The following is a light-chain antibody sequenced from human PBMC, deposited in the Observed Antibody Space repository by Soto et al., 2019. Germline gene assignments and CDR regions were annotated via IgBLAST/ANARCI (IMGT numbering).Light chain of an antibody. CDR2: GAS. CDR3: QQYDNWPPT. Sequence: ETVMTQSPATLSVSPGERVTLSCRASQSVSTTLAWYQQQPGQAPRLLIYGASTRATDIPARFSGSGSGTEFTLTISSLQSEDFAVYYCQQYDNWPPTFGQGTRLEIK. J-gene: IGKJ5*01. CDR1: QSVSTT. V-gene: IGKV3-15*01.